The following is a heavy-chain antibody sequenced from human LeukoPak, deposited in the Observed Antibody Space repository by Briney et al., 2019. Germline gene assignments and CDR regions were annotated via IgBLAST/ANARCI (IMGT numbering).Heavy chain of an antibody. CDR1: GFTVSSNY. CDR2: IYSGGST. CDR3: ARATRYYFDY. Sequence: PGGSLRLSCAASGFTVSSNYMSWVRQAPGKGLEWVSVIYSGGSTYYADSVKGRFTISRDNSKNTLYLQMNSLRAQDTAVYYCARATRYYFDYWGQGTLVTVSS. J-gene: IGHJ4*02. V-gene: IGHV3-53*01.